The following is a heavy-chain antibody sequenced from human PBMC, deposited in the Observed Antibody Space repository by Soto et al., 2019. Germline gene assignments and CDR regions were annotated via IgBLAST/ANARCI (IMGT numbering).Heavy chain of an antibody. CDR2: INPANGDT. CDR3: ARRVGDGQFDF. CDR1: GYTFPYFG. V-gene: IGHV1-3*01. D-gene: IGHD1-26*01. J-gene: IGHJ4*02. Sequence: QVQLVQSGAEVKKPGASVRVSCRASGYTFPYFGIHWVRQAPGQSLEWMGSINPANGDTPYSQKFQGRVTITSDTSATTVYMEMVGLTSADTAVYYCARRVGDGQFDFWGQGTLITVSS.